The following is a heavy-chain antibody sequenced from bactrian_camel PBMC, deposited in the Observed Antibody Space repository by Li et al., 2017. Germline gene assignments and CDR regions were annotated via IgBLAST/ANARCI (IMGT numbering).Heavy chain of an antibody. CDR1: GYPYSHKC. J-gene: IGHJ4*01. V-gene: IGHV3S53*01. CDR2: IPTRGISP. Sequence: HVQLVESGGGSVQAGGSLRLSCAVSGYPYSHKCLAWFRQRPGQEREAVAAIPTRGISPSYGDFAKGRFTISRDATDMVSLQMNNLKSEDTAMYYCAADVGMMSGDCRPNYYGQGTQVTVS. D-gene: IGHD3*01.